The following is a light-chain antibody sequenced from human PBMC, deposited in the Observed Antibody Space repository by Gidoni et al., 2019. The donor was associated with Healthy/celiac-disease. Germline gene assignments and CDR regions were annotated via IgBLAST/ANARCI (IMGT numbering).Light chain of an antibody. CDR2: AAS. Sequence: DIQMTQSPSSLSASVGDRVTNTCRASQSISSYLNWYQQKPGKAPKLLIYAASSLQSGVPSRFSGSGSGTDFTLTISSLQPEDFATYYCQQGYSTRTFGQGTKVEIK. J-gene: IGKJ1*01. CDR3: QQGYSTRT. V-gene: IGKV1-39*01. CDR1: QSISSY.